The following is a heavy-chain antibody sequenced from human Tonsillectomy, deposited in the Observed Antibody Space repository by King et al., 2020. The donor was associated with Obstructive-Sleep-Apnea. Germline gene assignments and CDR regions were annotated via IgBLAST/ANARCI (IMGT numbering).Heavy chain of an antibody. CDR1: GGSISSYY. CDR2: IYYSGSA. V-gene: IGHV4-59*01. Sequence: QLQESGPGLVKPSETLSLTCTVSGGSISSYYCSWFRQPPGKGLEWIAYIYYSGSANSNPSLRSRATISLDTSRNPISLKLTSVTAADTAVYCCARSQGEIWFGELPFDYWGLGTLVTVSS. D-gene: IGHD3-10*01. J-gene: IGHJ4*02. CDR3: ARSQGEIWFGELPFDY.